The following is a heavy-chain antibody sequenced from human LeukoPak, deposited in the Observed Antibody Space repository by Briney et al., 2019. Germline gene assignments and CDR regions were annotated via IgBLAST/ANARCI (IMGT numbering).Heavy chain of an antibody. CDR2: IIPIFGTA. CDR3: ARGEDDSSGYYFYAFDI. V-gene: IGHV1-69*01. D-gene: IGHD3-22*01. Sequence: ASVKVSCKASGGTFSSYAISWVRQAPGQGLEWMGGIIPIFGTANYAQKFQGRVTITADESTSTAYMELSSLRSEDTAVYYCARGEDDSSGYYFYAFDIWGQGTMVIVSS. J-gene: IGHJ3*02. CDR1: GGTFSSYA.